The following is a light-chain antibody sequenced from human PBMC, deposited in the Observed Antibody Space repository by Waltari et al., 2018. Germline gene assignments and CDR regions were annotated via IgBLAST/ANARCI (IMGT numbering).Light chain of an antibody. CDR2: GAS. CDR1: QSVRSN. Sequence: EIVMTQSPATLSVSPGERVSLSCRASQSVRSNLAWYQQKPGQSPRLLIYGASTRATDIPARFSGSVSGTEFTLVISSLQSEDFADDYGQQYSIWPPLTFGGGTKVEIK. CDR3: QQYSIWPPLT. V-gene: IGKV3-15*01. J-gene: IGKJ4*01.